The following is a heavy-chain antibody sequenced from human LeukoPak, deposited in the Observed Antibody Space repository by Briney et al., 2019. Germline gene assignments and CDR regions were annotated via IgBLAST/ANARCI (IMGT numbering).Heavy chain of an antibody. V-gene: IGHV1-2*02. CDR2: TNPNRGGT. D-gene: IGHD3-10*01. CDR3: ARDTGYGSGSYSLDY. Sequence: ASVKVSCKASGYILSVYYMHWVRQAPGQGLEWMGWTNPNRGGTNYAQKFQGRVTMTGDTSITTAYMELSGLRSDDTAVYYCARDTGYGSGSYSLDYWGQGTLVSVAS. J-gene: IGHJ4*02. CDR1: GYILSVYY.